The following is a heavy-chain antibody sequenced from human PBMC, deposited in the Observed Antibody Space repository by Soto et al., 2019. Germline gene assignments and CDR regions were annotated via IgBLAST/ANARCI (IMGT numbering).Heavy chain of an antibody. Sequence: PSETLSLTCTVSGGSISSSSYYWGWIRQPPGKGLEWIGSIYYSGSTYYNPSLKSRVTISVDTSKNQFSLKLSSVTAADTAVYYCARHPDYYDSSGHIDYWGQGTLVTVSS. V-gene: IGHV4-39*01. D-gene: IGHD3-22*01. CDR3: ARHPDYYDSSGHIDY. CDR2: IYYSGST. J-gene: IGHJ4*02. CDR1: GGSISSSSYY.